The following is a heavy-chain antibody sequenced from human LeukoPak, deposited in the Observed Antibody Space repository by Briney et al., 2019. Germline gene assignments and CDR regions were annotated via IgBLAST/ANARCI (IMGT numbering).Heavy chain of an antibody. V-gene: IGHV3-21*01. Sequence: PGGSLRLSCAASAFTFSSYSMNLVRQAPGKGLEWVSSISSSSSYIYYADSVKGRFTISRDNAKNSLYLQMNSLRAEDTAVYYCARDVFTVTTNDYWGQGTLVTVSS. CDR2: ISSSSSYI. CDR3: ARDVFTVTTNDY. D-gene: IGHD4-17*01. J-gene: IGHJ4*02. CDR1: AFTFSSYS.